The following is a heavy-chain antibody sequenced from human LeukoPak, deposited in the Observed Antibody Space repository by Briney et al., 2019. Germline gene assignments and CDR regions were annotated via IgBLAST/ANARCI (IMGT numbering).Heavy chain of an antibody. J-gene: IGHJ3*01. D-gene: IGHD2-21*01. CDR1: GFSITNYY. Sequence: SETLSLTCTVSGFSITNYYWSWIRQAAGKGLEWMGRIYSSGSNNYNASPNSRVTTTVDTSKNQFSLKLTSVTAADTAVYYCARTSPQHGAFDLWGQGTMVTVPS. CDR2: IYSSGSN. CDR3: ARTSPQHGAFDL. V-gene: IGHV4-4*07.